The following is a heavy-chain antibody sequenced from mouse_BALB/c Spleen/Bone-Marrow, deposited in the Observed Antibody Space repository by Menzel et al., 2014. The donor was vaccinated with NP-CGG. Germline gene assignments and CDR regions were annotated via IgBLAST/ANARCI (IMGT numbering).Heavy chain of an antibody. J-gene: IGHJ2*01. V-gene: IGHV1-80*01. D-gene: IGHD2-3*01. CDR2: IYPGDGDT. CDR1: GYAISSYW. CDR3: ARGRGWYLDY. Sequence: VKLMESGAELVRPGSSVKISCKASGYAISSYWMNWVKQRPGQGLEWIGQIYPGDGDTNYNGKFKGEATLTADKSSSTAYMQISSLTSEDSAVYFCARGRGWYLDYWGQGTTLTVSS.